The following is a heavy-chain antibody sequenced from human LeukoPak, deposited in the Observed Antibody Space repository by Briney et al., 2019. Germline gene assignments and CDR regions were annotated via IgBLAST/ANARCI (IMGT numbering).Heavy chain of an antibody. J-gene: IGHJ6*01. CDR1: GFTFSSYG. D-gene: IGHD2-2*01. CDR2: IWYDGSNK. CDR3: AKDRTSYYHMDV. Sequence: GGSLRLSCAASGFTFSSYGMHWVRQAPGKGLEWVAVIWYDGSNKYYADSVKGRFTISRDNSKNTLSLQMNSLRAEDTALYSWAKDRTSYYHMDVWGQGTRVTVS. V-gene: IGHV3-33*06.